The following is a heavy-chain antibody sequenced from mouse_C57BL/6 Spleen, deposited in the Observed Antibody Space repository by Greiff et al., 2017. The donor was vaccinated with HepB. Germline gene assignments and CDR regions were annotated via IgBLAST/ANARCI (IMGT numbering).Heavy chain of an antibody. V-gene: IGHV7-3*01. CDR3: ASPSIYDGPYWYFDV. CDR1: GFTFTDYY. J-gene: IGHJ1*03. CDR2: IRNKANGYTT. Sequence: DVMLVESGGGLVQPGGSLSLSCAASGFTFTDYYMSWVRQPPGKALEWLGFIRNKANGYTTEYSASVKGRFTISRDNSQSILYLQMNALRAEASATDSCASPSIYDGPYWYFDVWGTGTTVTVSS. D-gene: IGHD2-3*01.